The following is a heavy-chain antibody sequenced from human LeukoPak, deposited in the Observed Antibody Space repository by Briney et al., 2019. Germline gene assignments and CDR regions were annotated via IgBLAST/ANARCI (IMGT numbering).Heavy chain of an antibody. CDR2: INHSGST. D-gene: IGHD1-7*01. Sequence: SETLSLTCAVYGGSFSGYYWSWIRQPPGKGLEWIGEINHSGSTNYNPSLKSRVTMSVDTSKNQFSLKLSSVTAADTAVYYCAREWGITGTPQQKYYYYYYGMDVWGQGTTVTVSS. CDR1: GGSFSGYY. CDR3: AREWGITGTPQQKYYYYYYGMDV. V-gene: IGHV4-34*01. J-gene: IGHJ6*02.